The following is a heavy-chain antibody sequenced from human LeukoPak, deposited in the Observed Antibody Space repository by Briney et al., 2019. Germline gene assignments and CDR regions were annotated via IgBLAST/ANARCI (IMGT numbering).Heavy chain of an antibody. CDR1: GGSFSGYY. Sequence: SSETLSLTCAVYGGSFSGYYWSWIRQPPGKGLEWIGEINHSGSTNYNPSLKSRVTISVDTSKNQFSLKLSSVTAADTAVYYCARVKKTPYLYSSGWYGWFDPWGQGTLVTVSS. CDR3: ARVKKTPYLYSSGWYGWFDP. D-gene: IGHD6-19*01. J-gene: IGHJ5*02. CDR2: INHSGST. V-gene: IGHV4-34*01.